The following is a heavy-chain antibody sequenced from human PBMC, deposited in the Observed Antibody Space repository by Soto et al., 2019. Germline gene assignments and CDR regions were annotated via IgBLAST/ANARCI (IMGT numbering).Heavy chain of an antibody. D-gene: IGHD2-15*01. CDR1: GGSISSSSYY. CDR2: IYYSGST. J-gene: IGHJ4*02. V-gene: IGHV4-39*01. Sequence: QLQLQESGPGLVKPSETLSLTCTVSGGSISSSSYYWGWIRQPPGKGLEWIGSIYYSGSTYYNPSLKSRVTISVDTSKNQFSLKLSSVTAADTAVYYCASRASDIVVVVAATYYFDYWGQGTLVTVSS. CDR3: ASRASDIVVVVAATYYFDY.